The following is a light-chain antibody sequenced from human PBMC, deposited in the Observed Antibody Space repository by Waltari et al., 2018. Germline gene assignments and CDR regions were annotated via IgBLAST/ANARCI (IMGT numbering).Light chain of an antibody. V-gene: IGKV1-17*02. CDR2: AGL. Sequence: DIQMTQSPSSLSASVGDRVNITCRASQDIRKDLGWFPQKPGKAPTRLIYAGLRLQSGVPARFSGSWFGTEVTLTITDLQPDDFATYYCRQHNSYPRTFGQGTKVDFK. J-gene: IGKJ1*01. CDR3: RQHNSYPRT. CDR1: QDIRKD.